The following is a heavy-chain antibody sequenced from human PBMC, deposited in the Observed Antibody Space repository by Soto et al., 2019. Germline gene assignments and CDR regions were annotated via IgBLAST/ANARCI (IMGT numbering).Heavy chain of an antibody. CDR3: AKAVYSGSYFDY. CDR2: INSDGSST. J-gene: IGHJ4*02. D-gene: IGHD1-26*01. CDR1: GFTFSSYW. V-gene: IGHV3-74*01. Sequence: GGPLRLSCAASGFTFSSYWMHWVRQAPGKGLVWVSRINSDGSSTSYADSVKGRFTISRDNAKNTLYLQMNSLRAEDTAVYYCAKAVYSGSYFDYWGPGTLVTVSS.